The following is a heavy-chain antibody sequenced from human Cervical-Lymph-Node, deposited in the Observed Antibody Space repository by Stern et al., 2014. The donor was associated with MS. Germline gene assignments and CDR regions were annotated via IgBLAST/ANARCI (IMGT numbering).Heavy chain of an antibody. CDR3: ARPSSWYSNWFDP. D-gene: IGHD6-13*01. CDR2: INPNSGDT. Sequence: VQLVQSGAEVKKPGASMKVSCKTSGYSFSGYYIHWVRQAPGQGLEWMGWINPNSGDTHYPQKFQGRVPMTRDTSISTAYMELSDLTSDDTAVYYCARPSSWYSNWFDPWGQGTQVTVSS. J-gene: IGHJ5*02. V-gene: IGHV1-2*02. CDR1: GYSFSGYY.